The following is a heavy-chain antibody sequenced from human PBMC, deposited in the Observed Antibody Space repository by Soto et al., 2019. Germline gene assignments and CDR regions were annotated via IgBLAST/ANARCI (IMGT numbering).Heavy chain of an antibody. J-gene: IGHJ4*02. CDR2: IKPKTEGETA. CDR1: RFNFSAAW. V-gene: IGHV3-15*07. D-gene: IGHD6-19*01. CDR3: ATVPYGSGPT. Sequence: EMHLVQSGGGLVKPGGSLRLSCVASRFNFSAAWLNWIRQAPGKGLEWVGRIKPKTEGETADYTAPVRGRFTISRDDSQNTLHLQMDSLKAEDPAVYYCATVPYGSGPTWGLGVLVTVSS.